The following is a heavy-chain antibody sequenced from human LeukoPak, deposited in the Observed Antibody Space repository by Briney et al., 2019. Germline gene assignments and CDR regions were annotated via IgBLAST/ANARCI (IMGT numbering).Heavy chain of an antibody. D-gene: IGHD6-19*01. Sequence: ASVKVSCKASGYTLTSYDINWVRQATGQGLEWMGWMNPNSGNTGYAQKFQGRVTMTRNTSISTAYMELSSLRSEDTAVYYCARVSGYSSGWYGFYFDYWGQGTLVTVSS. J-gene: IGHJ4*02. CDR2: MNPNSGNT. V-gene: IGHV1-8*01. CDR3: ARVSGYSSGWYGFYFDY. CDR1: GYTLTSYD.